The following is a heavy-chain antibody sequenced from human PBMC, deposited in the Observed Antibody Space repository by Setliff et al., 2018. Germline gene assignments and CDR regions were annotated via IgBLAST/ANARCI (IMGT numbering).Heavy chain of an antibody. Sequence: GSGPTLVNPTQTLTLTCTVSGFSLSTSGVGVGWIRQPPGKALEWLAMIYWDDVKRYSPFLKNRLTITQDTSKNQVVLTLTNMDPVDTATYYCAHRGGYGADSLYYFDVWGQGTLVTVSS. CDR3: AHRGGYGADSLYYFDV. CDR2: IYWDDVK. D-gene: IGHD3-10*01. J-gene: IGHJ4*02. V-gene: IGHV2-5*02. CDR1: GFSLSTSGVG.